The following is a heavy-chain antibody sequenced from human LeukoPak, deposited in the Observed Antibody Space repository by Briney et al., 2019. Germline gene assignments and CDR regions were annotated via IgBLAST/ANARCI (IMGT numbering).Heavy chain of an antibody. J-gene: IGHJ4*02. V-gene: IGHV3-66*01. CDR3: ARAAAASSFDY. CDR2: IYSGGNT. CDR1: GFIVSSNY. Sequence: GGSLRLSCAASGFIVSSNYMSWVRQAPGKGLEWVSVIYSGGNTFYADSVKGRFSISKDNSRNTVYLQMNSLRAEDTAVYFCARAAAASSFDYWGQGTLVTVSS. D-gene: IGHD6-13*01.